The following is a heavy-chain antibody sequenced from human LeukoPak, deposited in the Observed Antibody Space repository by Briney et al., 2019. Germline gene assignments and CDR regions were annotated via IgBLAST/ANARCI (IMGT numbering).Heavy chain of an antibody. D-gene: IGHD2-15*01. CDR1: GYTLSELS. CDR3: ATLLRSRDAFDI. J-gene: IGHJ3*02. V-gene: IGHV1-24*01. CDR2: FDHEDGEAEDGEA. Sequence: ASVKVSCKVSGYTLSELSMNWVRQAPGKGLEWMGGFDHEDGEAEDGEAVYAQKFQGRVTMTEDTSTDTAYMELSSLRSEDTALYFCATLLRSRDAFDIWGQGTMVTVFS.